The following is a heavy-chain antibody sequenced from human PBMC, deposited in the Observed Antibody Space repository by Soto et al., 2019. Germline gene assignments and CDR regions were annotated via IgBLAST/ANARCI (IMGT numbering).Heavy chain of an antibody. V-gene: IGHV3-23*01. CDR3: AKDVHYDILTGIEYFHH. CDR2: IRGSAAST. J-gene: IGHJ1*01. D-gene: IGHD3-9*01. Sequence: EVQLLGSGGGLVQPGGSLRLSCAASGFTFSGYAMSWVRQAPGKGLEWVSGIRGSAASTNYADSVKGRFTISRDNSKSTLYLQMKSLRAEDTAVYYCAKDVHYDILTGIEYFHHWAQGTLVTVSS. CDR1: GFTFSGYA.